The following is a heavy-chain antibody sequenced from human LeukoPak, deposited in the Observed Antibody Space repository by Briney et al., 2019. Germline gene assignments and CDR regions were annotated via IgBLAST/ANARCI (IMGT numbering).Heavy chain of an antibody. D-gene: IGHD2-8*01. J-gene: IGHJ4*02. Sequence: SETLSLTCAVYGGSFSGYYWSWIRQPPGKGLEWIGEINHSGSTNYNPSLKSRVTISVDTSKNQFSLKLSSVTAADTAVYYCARETLYPTFDYWAREPWSPSPQ. V-gene: IGHV4-34*01. CDR2: INHSGST. CDR1: GGSFSGYY. CDR3: ARETLYPTFDY.